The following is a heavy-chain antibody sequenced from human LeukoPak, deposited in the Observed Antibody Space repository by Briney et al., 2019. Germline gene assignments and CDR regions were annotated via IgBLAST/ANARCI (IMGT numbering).Heavy chain of an antibody. V-gene: IGHV4-34*01. CDR3: ARGVSLPQHLSSWYRLDLGLYNWFDP. Sequence: SETLSLTCAVYGGSFSGYYWSWIRQPPGKGLEWIGEINHSGSTNYNPSLKSRVTISVDTSKNQFSLKLSSVTAADTAVYYCARGVSLPQHLSSWYRLDLGLYNWFDPWGQGTLVTVSS. CDR1: GGSFSGYY. D-gene: IGHD6-13*01. CDR2: INHSGST. J-gene: IGHJ5*02.